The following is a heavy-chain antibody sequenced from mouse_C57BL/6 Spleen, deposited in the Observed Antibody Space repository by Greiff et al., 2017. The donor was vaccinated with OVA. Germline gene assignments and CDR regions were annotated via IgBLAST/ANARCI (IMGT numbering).Heavy chain of an antibody. CDR3: TTGTDY. CDR1: GYTFTDYE. D-gene: IGHD3-3*01. CDR2: IDPETGGT. V-gene: IGHV1-15*01. Sequence: VQLQESGAELVRPGASVTLSCKASGYTFTDYEMHWVKQTPVHGLEWIGAIDPETGGTAYNQKFKGKAILTADKSSSTAYMELRSLTSEDSAVYYCTTGTDYWGQGTTLTVSS. J-gene: IGHJ2*01.